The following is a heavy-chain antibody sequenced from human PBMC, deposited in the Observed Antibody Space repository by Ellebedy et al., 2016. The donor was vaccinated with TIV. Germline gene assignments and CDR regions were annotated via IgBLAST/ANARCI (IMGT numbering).Heavy chain of an antibody. CDR2: INPNSGGT. CDR1: RGTFSSYA. V-gene: IGHV1-2*02. Sequence: ASVKVSXKASRGTFSSYAISWVRQAPGQGLEWMGWINPNSGGTNYAQKFQGRVTMTRDTSISTAYMELSRLRSDDTAVYYCARRIFELDYWGQGTLVTVSS. D-gene: IGHD2-15*01. CDR3: ARRIFELDY. J-gene: IGHJ4*02.